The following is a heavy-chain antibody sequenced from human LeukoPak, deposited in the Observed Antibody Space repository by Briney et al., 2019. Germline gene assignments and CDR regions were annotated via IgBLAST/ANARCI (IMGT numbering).Heavy chain of an antibody. D-gene: IGHD4/OR15-4a*01. J-gene: IGHJ4*02. CDR1: GGSTTDYY. CDR2: VYSNGGT. CDR3: ARHPRGAWYFDY. Sequence: SETLSLTCSVSGGSTTDYYWSWLRQPPGQGLECIGYVYSNGGTNYNPSLKSRVTISVDTSRNQFFLKLNYVTAADTAVYYCARHPRGAWYFDYWGQGSLVTVSS. V-gene: IGHV4-59*08.